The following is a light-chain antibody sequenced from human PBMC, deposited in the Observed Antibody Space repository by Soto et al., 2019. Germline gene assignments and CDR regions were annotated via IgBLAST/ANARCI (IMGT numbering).Light chain of an antibody. CDR2: GNS. J-gene: IGLJ2*01. CDR3: QSYDSRLSDVF. Sequence: QSVLTQPPSVSGAPGQRVTISCTGSSSNIGAGYDVHWYQQLPGTAPKLLIYGNSNRPSGVPDRFSGSKSGTSASLAITGRQAEDEAAYCCQSYDSRLSDVFFGGGTKLNVL. CDR1: SSNIGAGYD. V-gene: IGLV1-40*01.